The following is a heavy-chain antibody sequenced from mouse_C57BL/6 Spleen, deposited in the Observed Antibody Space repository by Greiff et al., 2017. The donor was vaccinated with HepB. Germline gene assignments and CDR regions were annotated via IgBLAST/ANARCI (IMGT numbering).Heavy chain of an antibody. CDR3: SRHSPYYYGSSNYYAMDF. J-gene: IGHJ4*01. D-gene: IGHD1-1*01. Sequence: VQLQQSGAELVKPGASVKLSCKASGYTFTEYTIHWVKQRSGQGLEWIGWFNPGSGSTKYNEKFKDKATLTADKSSSTAYIELNRMTSEDTAVYFYSRHSPYYYGSSNYYAMDFWGQGTSVTVSS. CDR2: FNPGSGST. CDR1: GYTFTEYT. V-gene: IGHV1-62-2*01.